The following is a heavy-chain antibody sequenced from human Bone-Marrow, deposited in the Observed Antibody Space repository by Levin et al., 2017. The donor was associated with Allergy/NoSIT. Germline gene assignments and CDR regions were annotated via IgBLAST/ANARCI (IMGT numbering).Heavy chain of an antibody. CDR2: INWNGGST. J-gene: IGHJ6*02. D-gene: IGHD3-3*01. V-gene: IGHV3-20*01. CDR3: ARDSDDFWSGYISFNPGDGMDV. Sequence: GGSLRLSCAASGFTFDDYGMSWVRQAPGKGLEWVSGINWNGGSTGYADSVKGRFTISRDNAKNSLYLQMNSLRAEDTALYHCARDSDDFWSGYISFNPGDGMDVWGQGTTVTVSS. CDR1: GFTFDDYG.